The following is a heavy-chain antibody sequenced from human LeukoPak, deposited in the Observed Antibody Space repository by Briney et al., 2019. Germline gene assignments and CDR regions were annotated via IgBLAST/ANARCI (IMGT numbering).Heavy chain of an antibody. CDR2: ISSSGSTI. D-gene: IGHD6-13*01. CDR1: GFTFSSYE. V-gene: IGHV3-48*03. CDR3: VRDIAASGDH. J-gene: IGHJ4*02. Sequence: GGSLRLSCAASGFTFSSYEMNWVRQAPGKGLEWVSYISSSGSTIYYADSVKGRFTISRDNAKNSLYLQMNSLTAEDTAVYYCVRDIAASGDHWGQGTLVTVSS.